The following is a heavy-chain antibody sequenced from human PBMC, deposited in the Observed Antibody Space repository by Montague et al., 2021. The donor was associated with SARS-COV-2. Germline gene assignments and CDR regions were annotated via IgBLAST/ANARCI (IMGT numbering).Heavy chain of an antibody. CDR3: ARATLYMDV. CDR1: GFTFSGYW. J-gene: IGHJ6*03. V-gene: IGHV3-7*01. Sequence: SLRLSCAPSGFTFSGYWMSWVRQAPGKGLEWVANIKHDESEKYYVDSVKGRFTISRDNAKNSLYLQVNSLRAEDTAVYYCARATLYMDVWGKGTTVTVSS. CDR2: IKHDESEK.